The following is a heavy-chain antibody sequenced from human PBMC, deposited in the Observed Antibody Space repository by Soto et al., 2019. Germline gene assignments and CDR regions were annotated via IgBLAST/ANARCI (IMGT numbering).Heavy chain of an antibody. CDR3: AHRSRAAGGYFFDY. D-gene: IGHD6-25*01. CDR2: IYWDDDK. Sequence: QITLKESGPTLVKPTQTLTLTCTFSGFSLSTSGVGVGWIRQPPGKALEWLALIYWDDDKRYSPSLKSRLTITKDTSKNQVVLTMTNMDPMDAATYYCAHRSRAAGGYFFDYWGQGTLVTVSS. CDR1: GFSLSTSGVG. J-gene: IGHJ4*02. V-gene: IGHV2-5*02.